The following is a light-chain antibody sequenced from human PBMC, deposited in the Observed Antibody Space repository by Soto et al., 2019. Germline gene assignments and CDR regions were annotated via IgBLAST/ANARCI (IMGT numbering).Light chain of an antibody. V-gene: IGKV3-20*01. CDR3: QQYISYPYT. CDR2: DAS. J-gene: IGKJ2*01. CDR1: QTVRNNY. Sequence: EFVLTQSPGTLSLSPGERATLSCRASQTVRNNYLAWYQQKPGQAPRLLIYDASSRATGIPDRFSGGGSGTDFTLTISSLQADDFATYYCQQYISYPYTFGQGTRLE.